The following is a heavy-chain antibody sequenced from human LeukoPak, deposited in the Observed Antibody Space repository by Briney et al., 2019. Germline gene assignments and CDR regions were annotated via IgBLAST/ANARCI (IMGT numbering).Heavy chain of an antibody. D-gene: IGHD3-22*01. CDR2: ISSSSSTI. V-gene: IGHV3-48*02. CDR1: GFTFSSYS. Sequence: GGSLRLSCAASGFTFSSYSMNWVRQAPGKGLEWVSCISSSSSTIYYADSVKGRFTISRDNAKNSLFLQMNSLRDEDTAVYYCARARPDSCGYYYELYHYYGMDVWGQGTTVTVSS. CDR3: ARARPDSCGYYYELYHYYGMDV. J-gene: IGHJ6*02.